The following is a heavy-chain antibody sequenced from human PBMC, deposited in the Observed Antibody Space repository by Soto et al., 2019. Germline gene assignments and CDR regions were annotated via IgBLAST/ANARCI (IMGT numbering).Heavy chain of an antibody. CDR1: GFTFSSYA. Sequence: EVQLLESGGGLVQPGGSLRLSCAASGFTFSSYAMSWVRQAPGKGLEWVSAISGSGGSTYYADSVQGRFTISRDNSKNTLYLQMNSLRAEDTAVYYCAKDRYSSSWYSYYYYGMDVWGQGTTVTVSS. CDR3: AKDRYSSSWYSYYYYGMDV. CDR2: ISGSGGST. V-gene: IGHV3-23*01. J-gene: IGHJ6*02. D-gene: IGHD6-13*01.